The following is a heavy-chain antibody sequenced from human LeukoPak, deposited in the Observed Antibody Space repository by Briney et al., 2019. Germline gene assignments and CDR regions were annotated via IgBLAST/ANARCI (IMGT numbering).Heavy chain of an antibody. D-gene: IGHD2-2*01. CDR3: AEGYCSSTSCPDY. CDR2: IIPILGIA. CDR1: GGTFSSYA. J-gene: IGHJ4*02. Sequence: SVKVSCKASGGTFSSYAISWVRQAPGQGLEWMGRIIPILGIANYAQKFQGRVTITADKSTSTAYMELSSLRSEDTAVYYCAEGYCSSTSCPDYWGQGTLVTVSS. V-gene: IGHV1-69*04.